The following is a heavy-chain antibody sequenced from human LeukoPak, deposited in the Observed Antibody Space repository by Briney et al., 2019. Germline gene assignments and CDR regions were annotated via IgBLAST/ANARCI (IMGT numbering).Heavy chain of an antibody. CDR2: INPNSGGT. V-gene: IGHV1-2*02. J-gene: IGHJ4*02. Sequence: ASVKVSCKASGYMFTGYYMHWVRQAPGQGLEWMGWINPNSGGTDYAQKFQGRVTMTRDTSISTAYMELSSLKSDDTAVYYCAALLPSLPDWGQGTLVTVSS. CDR1: GYMFTGYY. D-gene: IGHD2-2*01. CDR3: AALLPSLPD.